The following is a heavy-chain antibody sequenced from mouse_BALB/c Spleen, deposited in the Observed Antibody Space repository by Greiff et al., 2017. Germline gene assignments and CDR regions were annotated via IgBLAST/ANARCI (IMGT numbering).Heavy chain of an antibody. D-gene: IGHD2-10*01. Sequence: EVQRVESGGGLVKPGGSLKLSCAASGFTFSDYYMYWVRQTPEKRLEWVATISDGGSYTYYPDSVKGRFTISRDNAKNNLYLQMSSLKSEDTAMYYCARSYYGNYGLFAYWGQGTLVTVSA. J-gene: IGHJ3*01. CDR3: ARSYYGNYGLFAY. CDR2: ISDGGSYT. V-gene: IGHV5-4*02. CDR1: GFTFSDYY.